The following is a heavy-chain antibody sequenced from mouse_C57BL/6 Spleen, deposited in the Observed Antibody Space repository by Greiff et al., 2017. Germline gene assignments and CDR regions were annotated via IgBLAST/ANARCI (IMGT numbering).Heavy chain of an antibody. V-gene: IGHV5-4*01. CDR3: AQTGAFAY. CDR1: GFTFSSYA. CDR2: ISDGGSYT. Sequence: EVQLVESGGGLVKPGGSLKLSCAASGFTFSSYAMSWVRQTPEKRLEWVATISDGGSYTYYPDNVKGRFTISRDNAKNNLYLQLSHLKSEDTAMYYCAQTGAFAYWGQGTLVTVSA. J-gene: IGHJ3*01. D-gene: IGHD4-1*01.